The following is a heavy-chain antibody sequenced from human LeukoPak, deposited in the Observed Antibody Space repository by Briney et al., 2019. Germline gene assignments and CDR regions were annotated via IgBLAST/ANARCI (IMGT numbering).Heavy chain of an antibody. D-gene: IGHD1-26*01. CDR1: GYTFTSYY. CDR2: INPSGGNT. CDR3: ARDLRELPRADAFDI. V-gene: IGHV1-46*03. J-gene: IGHJ3*02. Sequence: ASVKVSCKASGYTFTSYYMHWVRQAPGQGLEWMGIINPSGGNTSYAQKFQGRVTMTRDTSTSTVYMELSSLRSEDTAVYYCARDLRELPRADAFDIWGQGTMVTVSS.